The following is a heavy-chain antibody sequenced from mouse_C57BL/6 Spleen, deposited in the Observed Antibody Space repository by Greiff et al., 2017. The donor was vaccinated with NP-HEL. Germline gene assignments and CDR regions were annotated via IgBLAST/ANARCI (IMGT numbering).Heavy chain of an antibody. D-gene: IGHD1-1*01. CDR3: ASPIYYYGKGYFDV. CDR1: GYSFTSYY. V-gene: IGHV1-66*01. CDR2: IYPGSGNT. Sequence: QVQLKESGPELVKPGASVKISCKASGYSFTSYYIHWAKQRPGQGLEWIGWIYPGSGNTKYNEKFKGKATLTADTSSSTAYMQLSSLTSEDSAVYYCASPIYYYGKGYFDVWGTGTTVTVSS. J-gene: IGHJ1*03.